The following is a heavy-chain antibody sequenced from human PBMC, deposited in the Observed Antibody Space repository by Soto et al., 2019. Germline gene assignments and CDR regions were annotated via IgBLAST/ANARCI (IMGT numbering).Heavy chain of an antibody. CDR3: ARGPPIVGNTTPLDS. V-gene: IGHV4-4*02. CDR1: GGSITNSNW. Sequence: QVQLQESGPRLVKPSGTLSLTCSVSGGSITNSNWWTWVRLPPAKGLGWIGDIYHAGSTKYNPSLERRVTISVDTSKKQFALTLTSVTAADTAVYFCARGPPIVGNTTPLDSWGRGTLVTVSS. CDR2: IYHAGST. D-gene: IGHD1-26*01. J-gene: IGHJ4*02.